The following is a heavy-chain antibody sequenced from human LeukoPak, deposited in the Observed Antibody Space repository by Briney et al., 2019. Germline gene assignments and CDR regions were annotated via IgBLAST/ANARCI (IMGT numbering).Heavy chain of an antibody. D-gene: IGHD1-26*01. V-gene: IGHV4-39*07. CDR3: ASRLLVGAIDDAFDI. CDR2: VFYNGAT. J-gene: IGHJ3*02. Sequence: SETLSLTCIVSGGSISSSIYYWAWVRQPPGKGLEWIGTVFYNGATQYSPSLRSRVTISIDTSTNQFSLKLTSVTAADTALYYCASRLLVGAIDDAFDIWGQGTMVTVSS. CDR1: GGSISSSIYY.